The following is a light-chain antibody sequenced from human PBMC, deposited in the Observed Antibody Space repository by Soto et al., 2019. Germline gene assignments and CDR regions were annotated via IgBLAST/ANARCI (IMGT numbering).Light chain of an antibody. Sequence: EIVLTQSPGTVSLSPGDRATLSCRPSQSVSSTYLTWYQQKPGLPPRLLIYGASNRATGIPDRFSGSGSGADFTLTISRLEPEDFAVYYCQQHGISHITFGQGTRLEI. V-gene: IGKV3-20*01. J-gene: IGKJ5*01. CDR1: QSVSSTY. CDR2: GAS. CDR3: QQHGISHIT.